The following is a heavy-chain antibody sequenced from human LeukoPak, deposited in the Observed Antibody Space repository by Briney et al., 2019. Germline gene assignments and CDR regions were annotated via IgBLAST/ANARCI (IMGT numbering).Heavy chain of an antibody. CDR3: AKDGVPATAPSDY. Sequence: GGSLRLSCAASGFTFSSYAMSWVRQAPGKGLEWVSAISGSGGSTYYADSVKGRFTTSRDNSKNTLYLQMNSLRAEDTAVYYCAKDGVPATAPSDYWGQGTLVTVSS. CDR1: GFTFSSYA. CDR2: ISGSGGST. D-gene: IGHD2-2*01. J-gene: IGHJ4*02. V-gene: IGHV3-23*01.